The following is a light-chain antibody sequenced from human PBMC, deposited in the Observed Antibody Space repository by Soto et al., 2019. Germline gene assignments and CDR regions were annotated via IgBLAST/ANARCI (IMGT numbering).Light chain of an antibody. V-gene: IGLV1-44*01. CDR2: SNS. CDR1: SSNIGSNT. CDR3: SAWDDSLNGYV. Sequence: QSVLAQPPSASGTPGQRVTISCSGSSSNIGSNTVNWYQQLPGTAPKLLIYSNSQRPSGVPDRFSGSKSGTSASLAIRGLQSEDEADHYCSAWDDSLNGYVSGTGTKVTVL. J-gene: IGLJ1*01.